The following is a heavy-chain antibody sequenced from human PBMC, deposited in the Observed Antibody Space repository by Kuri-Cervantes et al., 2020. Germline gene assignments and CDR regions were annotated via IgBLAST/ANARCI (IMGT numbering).Heavy chain of an antibody. J-gene: IGHJ4*02. Sequence: GESLKISCAASGFTFSSYSMNWVRQAPGKGLEWVSSISSSSSYIYYADSVKGRFTISRDNAKNSLCLQMNSLRAEDTAVYYCARGSSSWYGVYFDYWGQGTLVTVSS. V-gene: IGHV3-21*01. D-gene: IGHD6-13*01. CDR1: GFTFSSYS. CDR2: ISSSSSYI. CDR3: ARGSSSWYGVYFDY.